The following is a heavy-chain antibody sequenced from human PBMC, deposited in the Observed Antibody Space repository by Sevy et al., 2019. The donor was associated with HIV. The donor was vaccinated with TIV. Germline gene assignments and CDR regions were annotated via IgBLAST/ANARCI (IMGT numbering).Heavy chain of an antibody. V-gene: IGHV4-4*07. CDR2: IYTSGST. D-gene: IGHD3-10*01. CDR3: VRDESTMVRGVIMRFDP. J-gene: IGHJ5*02. CDR1: GGSISSYY. Sequence: SETLSLTCTVSGGSISSYYWSWIRQPAGKGLEWIGRIYTSGSTNYNPSLKSRVTMSVDTSKNQFSLKLSSVTAADTAVYYCVRDESTMVRGVIMRFDPWGQGTLVTVSS.